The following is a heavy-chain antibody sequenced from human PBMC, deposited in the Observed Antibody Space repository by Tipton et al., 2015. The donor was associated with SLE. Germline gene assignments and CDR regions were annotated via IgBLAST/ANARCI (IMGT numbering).Heavy chain of an antibody. CDR3: ARDGIAAAGTEG. J-gene: IGHJ3*01. Sequence: TLSLTCAVYGGSFSGYYWSWIRQPPGKGLEWIGEINHSGSTNYNPSLKSRVTISVDTSKNQFSLKLSSVTAADTAVYYCARDGIAAAGTEGWGQGTMVTVSS. V-gene: IGHV4-34*01. CDR1: GGSFSGYY. D-gene: IGHD6-13*01. CDR2: INHSGST.